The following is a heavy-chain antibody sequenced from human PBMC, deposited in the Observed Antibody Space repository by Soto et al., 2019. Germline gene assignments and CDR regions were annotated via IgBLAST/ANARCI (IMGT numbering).Heavy chain of an antibody. V-gene: IGHV4-31*03. D-gene: IGHD1-26*01. CDR1: GGSISSGGYY. Sequence: ASETLSLTCTVSGGSISSGGYYWSWIRQHPGKGLEWIGYIYYSGSTYYNPSLKSRVTISVDTSKNQFSLKLSSVTAADPAVYYCAMGAPGRGRIDYWGQGTLVTVSS. CDR3: AMGAPGRGRIDY. CDR2: IYYSGST. J-gene: IGHJ4*02.